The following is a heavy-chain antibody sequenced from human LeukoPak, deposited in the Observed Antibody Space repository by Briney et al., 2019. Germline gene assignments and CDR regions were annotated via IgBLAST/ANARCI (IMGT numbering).Heavy chain of an antibody. D-gene: IGHD2-15*01. V-gene: IGHV1-18*01. CDR3: ARGGGSHRYCSGGSCYSVLDY. CDR2: ISAYNGNT. Sequence: ASVKVSCKASGYTFTSYGISWVRQAPGQGLEWMGWISAYNGNTNYAQKLQGRVTMTTGTSTSTAYMELRSLRSDDTAVYYCARGGGSHRYCSGGSCYSVLDYWGQGTLSPSPQ. J-gene: IGHJ4*02. CDR1: GYTFTSYG.